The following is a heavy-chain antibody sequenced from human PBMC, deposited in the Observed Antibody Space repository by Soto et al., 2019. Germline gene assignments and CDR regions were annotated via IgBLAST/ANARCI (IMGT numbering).Heavy chain of an antibody. CDR1: GGSFSGYY. Sequence: PSETLSLTCAVYGGSFSGYYWNWIRQPPGKGLEWIGEINHSGSTNYNPSLKSRVTISVDTSKNQFSLKLSSVTAADTAVYYCARVLNYYDSSAYKIFDYWGQGTLVTVSS. CDR3: ARVLNYYDSSAYKIFDY. J-gene: IGHJ4*02. CDR2: INHSGST. V-gene: IGHV4-34*01. D-gene: IGHD3-22*01.